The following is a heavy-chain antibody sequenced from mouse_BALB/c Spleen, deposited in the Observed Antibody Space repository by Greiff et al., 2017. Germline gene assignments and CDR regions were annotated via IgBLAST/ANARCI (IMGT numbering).Heavy chain of an antibody. CDR3: ARYGNYYAMDY. Sequence: VQLVESGPGLVAPSQSLSITCTVSGFSLTGYGVNWVRQPPGKGLEWMGMIWGDGSTDYNSALKSRLSISKDNSKCQVFLKMNSLQTDDTASYYCARYGNYYAMDYWRQGTSVTVSS. D-gene: IGHD2-1*01. CDR1: GFSLTGYG. CDR2: IWGDGST. J-gene: IGHJ4*01. V-gene: IGHV2-6-7*01.